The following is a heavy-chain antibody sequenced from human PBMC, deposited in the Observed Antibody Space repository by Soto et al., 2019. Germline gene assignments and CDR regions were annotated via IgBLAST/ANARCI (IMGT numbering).Heavy chain of an antibody. D-gene: IGHD6-13*01. V-gene: IGHV1-2*02. CDR2: INPNSGGT. J-gene: IGHJ6*02. CDR1: GYTFTSYA. CDR3: ARDQQLAVPYYYYYGMDV. Sequence: ASVKVSCKASGYTFTSYAMHWVRQAPGQRLEWMGWINPNSGGTNYAQKFQGRVTMTRDTSISTAYMELSRLRSDDTAVYYCARDQQLAVPYYYYYGMDVWGQGTTVTVSS.